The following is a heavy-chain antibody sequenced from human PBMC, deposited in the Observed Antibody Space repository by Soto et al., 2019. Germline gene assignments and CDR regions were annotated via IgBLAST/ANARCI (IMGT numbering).Heavy chain of an antibody. Sequence: QVQLQQWGAGLLKPSETLSLTCAVYGGSFSGYYWSWIRQPPGKGLEWIGEINHSGSTNYNPSLKSRVTISVDTSKNQFSLKLSSVTAADTAVYYCARGVGLSHHRYSSSWYRQSTNDDYWGQGTLVTVSS. J-gene: IGHJ4*02. CDR3: ARGVGLSHHRYSSSWYRQSTNDDY. V-gene: IGHV4-34*01. D-gene: IGHD6-13*01. CDR2: INHSGST. CDR1: GGSFSGYY.